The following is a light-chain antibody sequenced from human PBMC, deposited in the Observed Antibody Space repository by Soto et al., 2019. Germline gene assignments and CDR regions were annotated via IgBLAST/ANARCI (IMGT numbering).Light chain of an antibody. CDR3: CSYAGSPFV. J-gene: IGLJ1*01. CDR1: SSDVGSYNL. CDR2: EGS. V-gene: IGLV2-23*01. Sequence: QSALTQPASVSGSPGQSITISCTGTSSDVGSYNLVSWYQQHPGEAPKLMIYEGSKRPSGVSNRFSGSKSGNTASLTISGLQAEDEADYYCCSYAGSPFVFGTGTKLTVL.